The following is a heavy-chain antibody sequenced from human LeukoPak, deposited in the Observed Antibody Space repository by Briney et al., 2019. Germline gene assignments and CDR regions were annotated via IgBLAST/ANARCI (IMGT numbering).Heavy chain of an antibody. V-gene: IGHV3-30*02. CDR1: GFTFSSCG. J-gene: IGHJ4*02. Sequence: PGGSLRLSCAASGFTFSSCGMHWVRQAPGEGLEWVAFIRYDGSNKYYADSVKGRFTISRDNSKNTLYLQMNSLRAEDTAVYYCAKDLRGYCSSTSCYLDYWGQGTLVTVSS. CDR3: AKDLRGYCSSTSCYLDY. CDR2: IRYDGSNK. D-gene: IGHD2-2*01.